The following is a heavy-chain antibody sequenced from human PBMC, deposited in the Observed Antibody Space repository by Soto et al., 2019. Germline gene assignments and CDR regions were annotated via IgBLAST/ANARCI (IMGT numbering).Heavy chain of an antibody. CDR3: ARGGSGYDSTYYYYGMDV. J-gene: IGHJ6*02. CDR2: IWYDGSNK. D-gene: IGHD5-12*01. V-gene: IGHV3-33*01. CDR1: GFTFSSYG. Sequence: QVQLVESGGGVVQPGRSLRLSCAASGFTFSSYGMHWVRQAPGKGLEWVAVIWYDGSNKYYADSVKGRFTISRDNSKNTLYLQMNSLRAEDTAVYYCARGGSGYDSTYYYYGMDVWGQGTTVTVSS.